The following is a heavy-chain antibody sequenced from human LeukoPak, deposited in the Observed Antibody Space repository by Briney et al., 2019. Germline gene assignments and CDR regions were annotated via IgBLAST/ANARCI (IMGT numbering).Heavy chain of an antibody. D-gene: IGHD3-22*01. J-gene: IGHJ4*02. Sequence: NPSETLSLTCAVYGGSFSGYYWSWIRQPPGKGLEWIGEINHSGSTNYNPSLKSRVTISVDTSKNQFSLKLSSVTAADTAVYFCARGPPTDYYDSSGFYYVFDYWGRGTLVTVSS. CDR2: INHSGST. CDR1: GGSFSGYY. V-gene: IGHV4-34*01. CDR3: ARGPPTDYYDSSGFYYVFDY.